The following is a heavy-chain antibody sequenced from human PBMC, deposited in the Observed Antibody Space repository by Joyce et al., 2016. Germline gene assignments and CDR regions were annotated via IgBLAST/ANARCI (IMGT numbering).Heavy chain of an antibody. Sequence: EVQLVESGGGLVQPGRSLRLSCATSGFTFTNYWMSWVRQAPGKGLEWVANIQKDGSEKNYVDSGRGRFTISGDNDMNSVSLQMNSLRVEDTAVYYCARLRGSSGWFNGWGQGTLVSVSS. D-gene: IGHD6-19*01. CDR2: IQKDGSEK. CDR1: GFTFTNYW. CDR3: ARLRGSSGWFNG. V-gene: IGHV3-7*03. J-gene: IGHJ4*02.